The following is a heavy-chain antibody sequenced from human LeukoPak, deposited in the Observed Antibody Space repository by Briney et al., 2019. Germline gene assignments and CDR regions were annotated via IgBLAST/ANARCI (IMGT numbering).Heavy chain of an antibody. CDR1: GGSVRSSAYY. J-gene: IGHJ4*02. CDR3: ARHVGYFDY. D-gene: IGHD1-26*01. Sequence: SETLSLTCTVSGGSVRSSAYYWGWIRQPPGKGLEWIGSIQYSGRTDYNPSLKSRVTISVDTPKDQFSLKLSSVTAADTAVYYCARHVGYFDYWGQGTLVTVSS. CDR2: IQYSGRT. V-gene: IGHV4-39*01.